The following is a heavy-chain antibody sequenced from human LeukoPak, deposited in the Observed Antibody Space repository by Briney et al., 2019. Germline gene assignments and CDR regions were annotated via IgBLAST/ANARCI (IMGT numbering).Heavy chain of an antibody. CDR3: AREFAGTYYGFDS. CDR2: ISSDGGSQ. J-gene: IGHJ4*02. D-gene: IGHD1-26*01. CDR1: GFTLSHYA. Sequence: GGSLRLSCATSGFTLSHYAMHWVRQTPGKGLEWVAFISSDGGSQDYADSVKGRFTISRDYTKNTVYLQMDSLSAEDTALYSCAREFAGTYYGFDSWGQGTLVTVSS. V-gene: IGHV3-30*04.